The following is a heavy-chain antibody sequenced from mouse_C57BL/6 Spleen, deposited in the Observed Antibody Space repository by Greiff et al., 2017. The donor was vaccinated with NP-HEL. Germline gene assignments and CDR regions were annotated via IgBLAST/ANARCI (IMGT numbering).Heavy chain of an antibody. D-gene: IGHD2-3*01. V-gene: IGHV14-2*01. CDR3: ASHQGLLKFDY. J-gene: IGHJ2*01. Sequence: EVQLQESGAELVKPGASVKLSCTASGFNIKDYYMHWVKQRPEQGLEWIGRIDPEDGETKYAPKFKGKATLTADTSSNTAYLQLSSLTSDDAAVYYCASHQGLLKFDYWGQGTTLTVSS. CDR2: IDPEDGET. CDR1: GFNIKDYY.